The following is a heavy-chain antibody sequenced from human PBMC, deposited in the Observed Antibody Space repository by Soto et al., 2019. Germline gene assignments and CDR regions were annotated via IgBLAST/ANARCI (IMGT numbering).Heavy chain of an antibody. V-gene: IGHV4-59*01. D-gene: IGHD6-6*01. J-gene: IGHJ6*02. CDR2: IYYSGST. CDR3: ASGLRLGGSSVRYGMDV. Sequence: QVQLQESGPGLVKPSETLSLTCTVSGGSISSYYWSWIRQPPGKGLEWIGYIYYSGSTNYNPSLKSRVTISVDTSKHQFSRKLSFVTAAYTAVDYCASGLRLGGSSVRYGMDVWGQGTTVTVSS. CDR1: GGSISSYY.